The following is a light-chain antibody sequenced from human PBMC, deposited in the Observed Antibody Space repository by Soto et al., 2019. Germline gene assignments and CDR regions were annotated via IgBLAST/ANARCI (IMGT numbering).Light chain of an antibody. CDR2: GAS. CDR3: QQYKNWPPFT. Sequence: EIVMTQSPATLSVSPGERVTLSCRASQSVSNNLAWYQQKPGQAPRLLIFGASTRATGIPARFSGSGSGTEFTLTISSLQSEDLAVYYCQQYKNWPPFTFGPGTKMDL. CDR1: QSVSNN. V-gene: IGKV3-15*01. J-gene: IGKJ3*01.